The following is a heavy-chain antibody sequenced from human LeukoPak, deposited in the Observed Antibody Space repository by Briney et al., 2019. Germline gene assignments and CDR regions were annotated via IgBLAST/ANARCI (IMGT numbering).Heavy chain of an antibody. V-gene: IGHV4-59*01. D-gene: IGHD2-15*01. J-gene: IGHJ5*02. Sequence: PSETLSLTCTVSGGSISSYYWSWIRQPPGKGLEWIGYIYYSGSTNYNPSLKSRVTISVDTSKNQFSLKLSSVTAADTAVYYCASEKGVGTDNWFDPWGQGTLVTVSS. CDR1: GGSISSYY. CDR3: ASEKGVGTDNWFDP. CDR2: IYYSGST.